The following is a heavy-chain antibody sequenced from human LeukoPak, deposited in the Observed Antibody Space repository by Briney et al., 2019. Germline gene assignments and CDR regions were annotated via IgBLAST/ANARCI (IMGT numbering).Heavy chain of an antibody. D-gene: IGHD3-9*01. Sequence: PLASVKVSCKVSGYTLTKLSMHWVRQAPGEGLEWMGGFDPEDGETIYAQKFQGRVTMTEDTSTDTAYMELSSLRSADTAVYYCARGYYDLLTGHVVTYYFDYWGQGTLVTVSS. J-gene: IGHJ4*02. CDR1: GYTLTKLS. CDR2: FDPEDGET. V-gene: IGHV1-24*01. CDR3: ARGYYDLLTGHVVTYYFDY.